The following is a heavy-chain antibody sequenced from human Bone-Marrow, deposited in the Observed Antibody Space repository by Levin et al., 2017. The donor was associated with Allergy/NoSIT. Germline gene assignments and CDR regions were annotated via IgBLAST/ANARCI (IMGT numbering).Heavy chain of an antibody. D-gene: IGHD3-10*01. J-gene: IGHJ6*02. Sequence: GESLKISCTASGFTFGDFDMSWVRQAPGRGLEWVGFIRSKAYRGTTNYAASVQGRFTISRDDSKSIAYLEMNSLKTEDTAVYYCTREGRQNHYNYYGMDVWGQGTTVTVSS. V-gene: IGHV3-49*04. CDR2: IRSKAYRGTT. CDR3: TREGRQNHYNYYGMDV. CDR1: GFTFGDFD.